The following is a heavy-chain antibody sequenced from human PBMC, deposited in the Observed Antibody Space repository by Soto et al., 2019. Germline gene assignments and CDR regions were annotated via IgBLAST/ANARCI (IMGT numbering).Heavy chain of an antibody. Sequence: ASVKVSCKASGYTFTSYGISWVRQAPGQGLEWMGWISAYNGNTNYAQKLQGRVTMTTDTSTSTAYMELRSVRSDDTAVYYCARASGGGPYNWFDPWGQGTLVTVSS. J-gene: IGHJ5*02. V-gene: IGHV1-18*01. D-gene: IGHD3-16*01. CDR2: ISAYNGNT. CDR1: GYTFTSYG. CDR3: ARASGGGPYNWFDP.